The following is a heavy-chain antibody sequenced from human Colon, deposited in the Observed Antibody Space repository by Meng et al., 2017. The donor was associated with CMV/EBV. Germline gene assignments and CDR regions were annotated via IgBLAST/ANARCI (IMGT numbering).Heavy chain of an antibody. CDR2: IRYDGSDK. V-gene: IGHV3-30*02. CDR3: AKDRVLRGVLAASGDYYHYYNMDG. CDR1: GFSFSSYG. Sequence: GGSLRLSCAASGFSFSSYGKHWVRQVPGKGLEWVAFIRYDGSDKYSADSVKGRFTISRDNSKNTLYVQMNSLRPEDTAVYYCAKDRVLRGVLAASGDYYHYYNMDGWGQGTTVTVSS. J-gene: IGHJ6*02. D-gene: IGHD2-2*01.